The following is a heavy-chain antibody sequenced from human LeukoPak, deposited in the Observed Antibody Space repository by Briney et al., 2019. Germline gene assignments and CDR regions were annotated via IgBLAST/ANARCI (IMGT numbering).Heavy chain of an antibody. CDR3: ARSLARPGYCSGGSCLNWFDP. Sequence: SGTLSLTCAVSGGSISSSNWWSWVRQPPGKGLEWIGEIYHSGSTNYNPSLKSRVTISVDKSMNQFSLKLSSVTAADTAVYYCARSLARPGYCSGGSCLNWFDPWGQGTLVTVSS. CDR2: IYHSGST. CDR1: GGSISSSNW. D-gene: IGHD2-15*01. J-gene: IGHJ5*02. V-gene: IGHV4-4*02.